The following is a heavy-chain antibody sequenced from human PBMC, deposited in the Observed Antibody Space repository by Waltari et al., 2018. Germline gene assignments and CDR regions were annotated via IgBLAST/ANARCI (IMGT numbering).Heavy chain of an antibody. CDR1: GFTFSSYA. Sequence: EVQLLESGGGLVQPGGSLRLSCAASGFTFSSYAMSWVRQAPGKGLEWVSAISGSGGSTDYADAGKGRFTISRDNSKNTLYLQMNSLRAEDTAVYYCARYSSGYYYPNWFDPWGQGTLVTVSS. J-gene: IGHJ5*02. D-gene: IGHD3-22*01. CDR2: ISGSGGST. CDR3: ARYSSGYYYPNWFDP. V-gene: IGHV3-23*01.